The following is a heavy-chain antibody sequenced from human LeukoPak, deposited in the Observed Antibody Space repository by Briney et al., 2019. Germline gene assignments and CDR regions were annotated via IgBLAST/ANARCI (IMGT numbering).Heavy chain of an antibody. D-gene: IGHD2-15*01. CDR1: GFTFSSYA. Sequence: PGGSLTLSCAASGFTFSSYAMSWVRQASGKGLEWVSPIRGSGGSTYYGDSVKGRFTISRDNSKNTLYLQMNSLRAEDTAVYYCAKVGKDIRRYYMDVWGKGTTVTVSS. CDR2: IRGSGGST. J-gene: IGHJ6*03. CDR3: AKVGKDIRRYYMDV. V-gene: IGHV3-23*01.